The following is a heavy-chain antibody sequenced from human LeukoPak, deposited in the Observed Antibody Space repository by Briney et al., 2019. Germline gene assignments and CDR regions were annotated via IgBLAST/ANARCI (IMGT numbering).Heavy chain of an antibody. CDR2: ISNDGSVE. D-gene: IGHD6-25*01. V-gene: IGHV3-30*04. CDR1: GFTFSNYA. Sequence: GRSLRLSCAASGFTFSNYAIHWVRQAPGKGLEWVAVISNDGSVEYHADSVKGRVTISRDNSKNTVSLQMSSLRAEDTAIYYCARAFENTTAVTFYFDYWGQAALLTVSS. CDR3: ARAFENTTAVTFYFDY. J-gene: IGHJ4*02.